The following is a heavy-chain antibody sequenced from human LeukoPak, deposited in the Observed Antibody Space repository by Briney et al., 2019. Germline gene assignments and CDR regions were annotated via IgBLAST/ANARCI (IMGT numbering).Heavy chain of an antibody. Sequence: SETLSLTCAVYGVSFSGYYWSWIRQPPGKGLEWSGEINHSGSTNYNPSLKSRVTISVDTSKNQFSLKLSSVTAADTAVYYCAPFPHSSSNYYYFDYWGQGTLVTVSS. D-gene: IGHD4-11*01. V-gene: IGHV4-34*01. CDR3: APFPHSSSNYYYFDY. CDR1: GVSFSGYY. CDR2: INHSGST. J-gene: IGHJ4*02.